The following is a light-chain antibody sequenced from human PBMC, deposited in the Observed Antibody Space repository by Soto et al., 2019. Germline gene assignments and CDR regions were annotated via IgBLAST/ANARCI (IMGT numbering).Light chain of an antibody. V-gene: IGKV1-5*01. CDR3: QPYNSYPRT. CDR1: QSISTW. Sequence: DIQMTQSPSTLSASVGDRVTITCRASQSISTWLAWYQQKPGKAPKLLIYDASSLESGVPSRFSGSGSGTEFTLTISSLQPDDFATYYCQPYNSYPRTFGGGTKVDIK. CDR2: DAS. J-gene: IGKJ4*01.